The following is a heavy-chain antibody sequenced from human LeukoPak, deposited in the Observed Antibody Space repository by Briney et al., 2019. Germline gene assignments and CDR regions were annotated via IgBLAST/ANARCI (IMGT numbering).Heavy chain of an antibody. J-gene: IGHJ4*02. CDR1: GFSFRDFS. V-gene: IGHV3-43*02. D-gene: IGHD2/OR15-2a*01. Sequence: PGGSLRLSCAASGFSFRDFSMHWVRQVPGKGLEWVSLISGDGGVTHYADSWRGRFTISRDSDKSSLFLQKNSLRVEDTAFYYCAKGNNSLSYNFDYWGQGTLVTVSS. CDR3: AKGNNSLSYNFDY. CDR2: ISGDGGVT.